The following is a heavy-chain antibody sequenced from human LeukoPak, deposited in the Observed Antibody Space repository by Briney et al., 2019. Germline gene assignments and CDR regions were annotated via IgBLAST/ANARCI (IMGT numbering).Heavy chain of an antibody. CDR3: AKDLGTRYDYVWGSYRPLGY. Sequence: PGGSLRLSCAASGFTVSSNYMSWVRQAPGKGLEWVSAISGSGGSTYYADSVKGRFTISRDNSKNTLYLQMNSLRAEDTAVYYCAKDLGTRYDYVWGSYRPLGYWGQGTLVTVSS. J-gene: IGHJ4*02. V-gene: IGHV3-23*01. D-gene: IGHD3-16*02. CDR1: GFTVSSNY. CDR2: ISGSGGST.